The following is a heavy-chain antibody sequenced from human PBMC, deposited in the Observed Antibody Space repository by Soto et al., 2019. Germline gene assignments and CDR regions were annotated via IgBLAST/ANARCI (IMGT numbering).Heavy chain of an antibody. Sequence: EVQLVESGGGLVKPGGSLRLSCAASGFTFSSYSMNWVRQAPGKGLEWVSSISSSSSYIYYADSVKGRFTISRDNAKNSLYLQMTSLRAEDTAVYYCARDGPRRDIVVVPASGDYWGQGTLVTVSS. CDR1: GFTFSSYS. CDR2: ISSSSSYI. J-gene: IGHJ4*02. D-gene: IGHD2-2*01. V-gene: IGHV3-21*01. CDR3: ARDGPRRDIVVVPASGDY.